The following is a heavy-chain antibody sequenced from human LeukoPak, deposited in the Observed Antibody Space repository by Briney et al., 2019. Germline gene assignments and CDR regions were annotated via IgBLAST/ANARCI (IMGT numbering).Heavy chain of an antibody. CDR2: INPNSGGT. J-gene: IGHJ4*02. CDR3: ARDPSGYSYGFVDY. Sequence: ASVKVSCKASGYTFTGYYMHWVRQAPGQGLEWMGWINPNSGGTNYAQKFQGRVTMTRDTSISTAYMELSRLRSDDTAVYCCARDPSGYSYGFVDYWGQGTLVTVSS. CDR1: GYTFTGYY. D-gene: IGHD5-18*01. V-gene: IGHV1-2*02.